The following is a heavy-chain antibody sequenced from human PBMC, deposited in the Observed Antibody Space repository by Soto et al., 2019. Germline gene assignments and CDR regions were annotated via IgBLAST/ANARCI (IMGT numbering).Heavy chain of an antibody. CDR3: ARDSVSSGYSIDY. Sequence: PSETLSLTCTVSGGSISSGGYHWSWIRQHPGKGLEWIGYIYYSGSTYYNPPLKSRVTISVDTSKNQFSLKLSSVTAADTAVYYCARDSVSSGYSIDYWGQGTLVTVSS. J-gene: IGHJ4*02. V-gene: IGHV4-31*03. CDR2: IYYSGST. D-gene: IGHD3-22*01. CDR1: GGSISSGGYH.